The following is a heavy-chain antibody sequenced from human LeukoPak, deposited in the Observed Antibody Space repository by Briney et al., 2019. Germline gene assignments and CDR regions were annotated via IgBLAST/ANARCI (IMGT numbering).Heavy chain of an antibody. V-gene: IGHV4-34*01. CDR2: INHSGST. D-gene: IGHD2-15*01. CDR3: ARAKRRYCSGGSCPPDNWFDP. Sequence: PSETLSLTCAVYGGSFSGYYWSWIRQPPGKGLEWIGEINHSGSTNYNPSLKSRVTISVDTSKNQFPLKLSSVTAADTAVYYCARAKRRYCSGGSCPPDNWFDPWGQGTLVTVSS. J-gene: IGHJ5*02. CDR1: GGSFSGYY.